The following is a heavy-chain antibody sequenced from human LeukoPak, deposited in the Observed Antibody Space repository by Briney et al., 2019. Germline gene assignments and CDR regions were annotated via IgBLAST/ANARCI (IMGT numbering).Heavy chain of an antibody. V-gene: IGHV4-4*09. J-gene: IGHJ3*02. CDR1: GGSISSYY. CDR2: IYTSGST. D-gene: IGHD3-22*01. CDR3: ARVLAYYDSSGYSDAFDI. Sequence: SETLSLTCTVSGGSISSYYWSWIRQPPGKGLEWIGYIYTSGSTNYNPSLKSRVTISVDTSKDQFSLKLSSVTAADTAVYYCARVLAYYDSSGYSDAFDIWGQGTMVTVSS.